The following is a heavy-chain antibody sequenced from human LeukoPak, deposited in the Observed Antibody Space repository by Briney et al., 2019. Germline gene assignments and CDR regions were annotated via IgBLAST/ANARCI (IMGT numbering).Heavy chain of an antibody. Sequence: PGGSLRLSCAASGFTFSSYAMSWVRQAPGKGLEWVSAISGSGGSTYYADSVKGRFTISRDNSKNTLYPQMNSLRAEDTAVYYCGKSVGYGDYADWFDPWGQGTLVTVSS. J-gene: IGHJ5*02. CDR1: GFTFSSYA. CDR3: GKSVGYGDYADWFDP. V-gene: IGHV3-23*01. CDR2: ISGSGGST. D-gene: IGHD4-17*01.